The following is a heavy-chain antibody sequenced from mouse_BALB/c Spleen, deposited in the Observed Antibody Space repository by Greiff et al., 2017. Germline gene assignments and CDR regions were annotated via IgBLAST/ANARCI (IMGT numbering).Heavy chain of an antibody. D-gene: IGHD2-14*01. CDR3: TGTYYRVLDY. Sequence: QVQLQQSGAELVRPGASVTLSCKASGYTFTDYEMHWVKQTPVHGLEWIGAIDPETGGTAYNQKFKGKATLTADKSSSTAYMELRSLTSEDSAVYYCTGTYYRVLDYWGQGTSVTVSS. CDR1: GYTFTDYE. CDR2: IDPETGGT. J-gene: IGHJ4*01. V-gene: IGHV1-15*01.